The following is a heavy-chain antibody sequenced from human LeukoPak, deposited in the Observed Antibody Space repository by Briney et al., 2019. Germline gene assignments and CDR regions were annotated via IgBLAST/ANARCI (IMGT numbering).Heavy chain of an antibody. D-gene: IGHD4-17*01. J-gene: IGHJ4*02. V-gene: IGHV3-23*01. CDR3: AKDPNDYGDHYFDY. CDR2: ISGSGGST. CDR1: GFTFSSYA. Sequence: PGGSLRLSCAASGFTFSSYAMSWVRQAPGKGLEWVSAISGSGGSTYYADSVKGRFTISRDNSKDTLYLQMNSLRAEDTAVYYCAKDPNDYGDHYFDYWGQGTLVTVSS.